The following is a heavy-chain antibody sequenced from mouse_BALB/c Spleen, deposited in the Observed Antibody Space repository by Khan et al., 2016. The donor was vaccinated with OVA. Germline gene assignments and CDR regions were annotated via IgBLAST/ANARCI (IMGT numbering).Heavy chain of an antibody. D-gene: IGHD2-14*01. CDR1: GFSLTTYG. V-gene: IGHV2-2*01. Sequence: QVQLKQSGPGLVQPSQSLSITCTVSGFSLTTYGVHWVRQSPGKGLEWLGLIWSGGNTDYNTAFISRLSISKANYKSQVFFKMHSLQVDDTAIYYCTRNAYMYDFTYGGQGTLVTVSA. CDR2: IWSGGNT. CDR3: TRNAYMYDFTY. J-gene: IGHJ3*01.